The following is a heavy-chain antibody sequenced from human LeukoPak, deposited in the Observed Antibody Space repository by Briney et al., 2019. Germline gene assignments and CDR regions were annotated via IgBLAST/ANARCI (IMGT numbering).Heavy chain of an antibody. V-gene: IGHV4-59*12. J-gene: IGHJ5*02. CDR1: GGSISSYY. D-gene: IGHD6-19*01. Sequence: PSETLSLTCTVSGGSISSYYWSWIRQPPGKGLEWIGYIYYSGSTNYNPSLKSRVTISVDTSKNQFSLKLSSVTAADTAVYYCARGQFLGLSSSGAGRLGDWSDPWGQGTLVTVSS. CDR3: ARGQFLGLSSSGAGRLGDWSDP. CDR2: IYYSGST.